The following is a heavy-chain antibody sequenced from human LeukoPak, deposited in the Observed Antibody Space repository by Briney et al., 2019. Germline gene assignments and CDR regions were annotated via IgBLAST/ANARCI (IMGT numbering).Heavy chain of an antibody. CDR2: IYNSGSA. J-gene: IGHJ2*01. CDR1: GGSITTYH. D-gene: IGHD6-19*01. V-gene: IGHV4-59*01. Sequence: SETLSLTCSVSGGSITTYHWSWVRQPPGKGLEWIGYIYNSGSANYKPSLKSRLTISVDTSKNHFCLKLNSVTAADTAVYYCARAPVTGHWYFDLWGRGTLVTVSS. CDR3: ARAPVTGHWYFDL.